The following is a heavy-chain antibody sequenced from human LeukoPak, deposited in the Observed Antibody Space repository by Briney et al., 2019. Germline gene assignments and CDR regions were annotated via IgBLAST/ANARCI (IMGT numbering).Heavy chain of an antibody. J-gene: IGHJ6*03. D-gene: IGHD4-23*01. Sequence: GGSLRLSCAASGFIFSDYYMSWIRQAPGKGLEWVSYISSSGSTIYYADSVKGRFTISRDNSKNTLYLQMNSLRAEDTAVYYCAKGIVDYGGTGVFYYYYMDVWGKGTTVTVSS. V-gene: IGHV3-11*01. CDR2: ISSSGSTI. CDR1: GFIFSDYY. CDR3: AKGIVDYGGTGVFYYYYMDV.